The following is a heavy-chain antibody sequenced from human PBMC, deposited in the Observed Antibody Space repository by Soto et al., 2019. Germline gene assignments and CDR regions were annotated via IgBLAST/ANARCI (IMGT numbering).Heavy chain of an antibody. J-gene: IGHJ6*03. Sequence: GGSLGLSCAASGFTFRSYWMSWVRQAPGKGLEWVANINQDGSEIYYVDSVEGRFSISRDNAENSLYLQMNSLRAEDTAVYYCARDFHVRLGFTYYYMHVSCTGTTVTVS. CDR1: GFTFRSYW. D-gene: IGHD7-27*01. CDR3: ARDFHVRLGFTYYYMHV. CDR2: INQDGSEI. V-gene: IGHV3-7*01.